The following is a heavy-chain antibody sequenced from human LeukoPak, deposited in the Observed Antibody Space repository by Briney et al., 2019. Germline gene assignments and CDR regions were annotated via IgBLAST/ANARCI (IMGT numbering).Heavy chain of an antibody. V-gene: IGHV1-69*05. J-gene: IGHJ4*02. CDR3: ARGVLVLSPFDY. CDR1: GGTFSSYA. Sequence: GASVKVSCKASGGTFSSYAISWVRQAPGHGLEWMGGIIPIFGTANYAQKFKDRVTITTGESTSTAYMELSSLRSEDTAVYYCARGVLVLSPFDYWGQGTLVTVSS. CDR2: IIPIFGTA. D-gene: IGHD6-13*01.